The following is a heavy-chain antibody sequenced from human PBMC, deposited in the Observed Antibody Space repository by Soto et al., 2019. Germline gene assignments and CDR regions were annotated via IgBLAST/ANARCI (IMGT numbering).Heavy chain of an antibody. V-gene: IGHV3-30*03. D-gene: IGHD3-16*01. CDR1: GFTFSRYG. Sequence: VGSLRLSCAASGFTFSRYGMHWVRQAPGKGLEWVAGISNDGSDKDYADFVEGRFTISRDNAKNTLYLQMNSLSPEDTAVYYCARSSNNLWGPADSWGQGTMVTVSS. CDR2: ISNDGSDK. CDR3: ARSSNNLWGPADS. J-gene: IGHJ5*01.